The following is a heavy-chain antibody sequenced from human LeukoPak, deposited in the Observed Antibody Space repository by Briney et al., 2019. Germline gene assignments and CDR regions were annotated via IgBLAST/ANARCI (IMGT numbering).Heavy chain of an antibody. J-gene: IGHJ4*02. CDR3: ARVPGSGSYYYDF. D-gene: IGHD3-10*01. Sequence: GGSLRLSCAASGFTFSSYHMHWVRQATGKGLEWVSGIGTAGDTYYAGSVKGRFTISRGNAKNSFYLQMNSLRPGDTAVYYCARVPGSGSYYYDFWGQGILVTVSS. CDR2: IGTAGDT. V-gene: IGHV3-13*04. CDR1: GFTFSSYH.